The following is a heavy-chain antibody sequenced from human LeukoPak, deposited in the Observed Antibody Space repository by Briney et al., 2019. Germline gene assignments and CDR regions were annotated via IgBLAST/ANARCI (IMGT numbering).Heavy chain of an antibody. V-gene: IGHV4-39*01. CDR1: GGSIRSSTYF. CDR3: ARGDTAMASVDY. D-gene: IGHD5-18*01. Sequence: SETLSLTCTVSGGSIRSSTYFWVWIRQPPGKGPEWIGGIYSGGNTVYNPSVKGRVTISVDTSKNQFSLSLDSLTAADTAVYYCARGDTAMASVDYWGQGTLVTVSS. J-gene: IGHJ4*02. CDR2: IYSGGNT.